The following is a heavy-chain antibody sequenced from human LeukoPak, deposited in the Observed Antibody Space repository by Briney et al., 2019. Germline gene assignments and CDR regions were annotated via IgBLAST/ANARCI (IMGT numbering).Heavy chain of an antibody. V-gene: IGHV3-30*04. D-gene: IGHD3-16*02. CDR2: ISYDGTKK. CDR1: GFTFSSYA. J-gene: IGHJ4*02. Sequence: SCKASGFTFSSYAMHWVRQAPGKGLQWVAVISYDGTKKYYADSLKGRFTISRDNSKNTLYLRMNSLRTEDTAVYYCAIGDGLGELSSSFDHWGQGTLVTVSS. CDR3: AIGDGLGELSSSFDH.